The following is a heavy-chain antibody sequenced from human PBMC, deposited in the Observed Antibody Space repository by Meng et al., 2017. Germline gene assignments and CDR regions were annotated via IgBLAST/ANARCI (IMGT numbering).Heavy chain of an antibody. CDR3: ARSSGYLDY. CDR2: ISYDGSNK. J-gene: IGHJ4*02. V-gene: IGHV3-30*01. Sequence: QVQLVGAGGDLFQPGRSLILSCAASGFTFGSYAMHWVRQAPGKGLEWVAVISYDGSNKYYADSVKGRFTISRDNSKNTLYLQMNSLRAEDTAVYYCARSSGYLDYWGQGTLVTVSS. D-gene: IGHD6-19*01. CDR1: GFTFGSYA.